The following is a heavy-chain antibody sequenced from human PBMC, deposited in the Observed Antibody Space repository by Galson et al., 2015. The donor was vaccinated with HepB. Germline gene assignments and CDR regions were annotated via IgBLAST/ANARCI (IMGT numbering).Heavy chain of an antibody. CDR3: ARDKYGDQFSDAFDI. CDR1: GGSFSGYY. D-gene: IGHD4-17*01. V-gene: IGHV4-34*01. Sequence: ETLSLTCAVYGGSFSGYYWSWIRQPPGKGLEWIGEINHSGSTNYNPSLKSRVTISVDTSKNQFSLKLSSVTAADTAVYYCARDKYGDQFSDAFDIWGQGTMVTVSS. J-gene: IGHJ3*02. CDR2: INHSGST.